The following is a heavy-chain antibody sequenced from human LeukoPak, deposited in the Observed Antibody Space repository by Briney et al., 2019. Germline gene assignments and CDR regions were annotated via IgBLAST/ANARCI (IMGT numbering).Heavy chain of an antibody. CDR3: ARGFRRVLRYFDWLLGRRNWFDP. Sequence: PGGSLRLSCAVSGFTFSTYWMSWVRQAPGKGLEWVANIKQDGSEKYYVDSVKGRFTISRDNAKNSLYLQMNSLRAEDTAVYYCARGFRRVLRYFDWLLGRRNWFDPWGQGTLVTVSS. D-gene: IGHD3-9*01. J-gene: IGHJ5*02. V-gene: IGHV3-7*01. CDR1: GFTFSTYW. CDR2: IKQDGSEK.